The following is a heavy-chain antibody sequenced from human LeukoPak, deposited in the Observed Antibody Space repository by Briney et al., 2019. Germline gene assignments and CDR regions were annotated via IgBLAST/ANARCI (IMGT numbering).Heavy chain of an antibody. CDR1: GVTVSSYSTA. D-gene: IGHD1-26*01. J-gene: IGHJ3*01. CDR3: AREGGDAFDV. CDR2: TYFRSKWYN. Sequence: SQTLRLSCALSGVTVSSYSTAWNCIRQCPSRGLEWLSRTYFRSKWYNDYAVSVKSRITITPDTSKNQLSLQLNSVTPEDTAVYYCAREGGDAFDVWGQGTMVTVSS. V-gene: IGHV6-1*01.